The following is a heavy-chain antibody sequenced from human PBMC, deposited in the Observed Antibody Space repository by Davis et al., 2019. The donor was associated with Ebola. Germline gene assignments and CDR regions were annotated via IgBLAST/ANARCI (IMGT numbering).Heavy chain of an antibody. D-gene: IGHD2-15*01. Sequence: GGSLRLSYAASGFTFSTYSMSWVRQAPGKGLEWVAVMSYDGTDKYYADSVKGRCTISRDNSKNTLYLQMNSLRAEDTAVYFCAKDRGLGYCSGGTCSFFGMDAWGKGTTVTVSS. V-gene: IGHV3-30*18. CDR3: AKDRGLGYCSGGTCSFFGMDA. J-gene: IGHJ6*04. CDR1: GFTFSTYS. CDR2: MSYDGTDK.